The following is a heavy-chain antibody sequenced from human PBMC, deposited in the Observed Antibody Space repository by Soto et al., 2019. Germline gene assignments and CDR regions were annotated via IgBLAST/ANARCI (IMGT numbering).Heavy chain of an antibody. J-gene: IGHJ1*01. Sequence: LSLTCAASGFTFSSYGMHWVRQAPGKGLEWVAVISYDGSNKYYADSVKGRFTISRDNSKNTLYLQMNSLRAEDTAVYYCATAPNPYSSSYAEYFQHWGQGTLVTVSS. CDR2: ISYDGSNK. CDR3: ATAPNPYSSSYAEYFQH. D-gene: IGHD6-6*01. V-gene: IGHV3-30*03. CDR1: GFTFSSYG.